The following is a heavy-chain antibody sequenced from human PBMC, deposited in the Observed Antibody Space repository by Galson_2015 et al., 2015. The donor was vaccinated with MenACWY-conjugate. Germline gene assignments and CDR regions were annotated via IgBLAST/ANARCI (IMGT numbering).Heavy chain of an antibody. CDR2: VDRVGAT. V-gene: IGHV3-53*01. CDR3: SRGYDWCSYFRA. CDR1: GFSVTDNC. J-gene: IGHJ5*02. D-gene: IGHD2-8*01. Sequence: SLRLSCAASGFSVTDNCLSWVRQAPGKGPEWIAMVDRVGATIYADPVWGRFTASRDNFKNTVILQMNSLRAEDTAVYRCSRGYDWCSYFRAWGQGAQVTVSS.